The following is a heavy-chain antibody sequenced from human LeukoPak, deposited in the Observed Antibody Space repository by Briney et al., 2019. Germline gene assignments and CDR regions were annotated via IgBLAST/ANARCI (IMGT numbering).Heavy chain of an antibody. V-gene: IGHV1-18*01. J-gene: IGHJ5*02. CDR1: GYTFTSYG. Sequence: ASVKVSCKASGYTFTSYGISWVRQAPGQGLEWMGWISAYDGNTNYAQKLQGRVSMTTDTSTSTAYMELRSLRSDDTAVYFCARARRTPTAGRGDWFDPWGQGALVTVSP. D-gene: IGHD1-26*01. CDR2: ISAYDGNT. CDR3: ARARRTPTAGRGDWFDP.